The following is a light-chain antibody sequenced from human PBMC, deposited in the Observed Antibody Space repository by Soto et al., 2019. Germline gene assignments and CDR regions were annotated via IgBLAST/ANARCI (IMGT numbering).Light chain of an antibody. V-gene: IGKV1-39*01. J-gene: IGKJ1*01. CDR3: HQRYSNTRS. Sequence: DIQLTQSPSSLSASVGDRVTITCRASQSISNYLNWYQKKPGRAPDLLIYAASNLQSGVPSRFSGSGSGTDFNLTISSLQTEDFATYYCHQRYSNTRSFGQGTKVDIK. CDR1: QSISNY. CDR2: AAS.